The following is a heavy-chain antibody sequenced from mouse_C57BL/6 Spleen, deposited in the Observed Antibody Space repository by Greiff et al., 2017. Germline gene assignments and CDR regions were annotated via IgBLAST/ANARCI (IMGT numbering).Heavy chain of an antibody. CDR2: ISSGSSTI. J-gene: IGHJ1*03. D-gene: IGHD1-1*01. Sequence: EVKVEESGGGLVKPGGSLKLSCAASGFTFSDYGMHWVRQAPEKGLEWVAYISSGSSTIYYADTVKGRFTISRDNAKNTLFLQMTSLRSEDTAMYYCARGRPYYGSSYGYFDVWGTGTTVTVSS. CDR1: GFTFSDYG. CDR3: ARGRPYYGSSYGYFDV. V-gene: IGHV5-17*01.